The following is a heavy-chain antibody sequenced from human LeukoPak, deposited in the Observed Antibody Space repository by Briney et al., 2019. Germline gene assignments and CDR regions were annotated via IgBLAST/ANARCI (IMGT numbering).Heavy chain of an antibody. CDR3: ARNRYYYDSSGYSFRWFDP. Sequence: PSETLSLTCTVSGGSISSYYWSWIRQPPGKGLEGIGYIYYSGSTNYNPSLKSRVTISVDTSKNQFSLKLSSVTAADTAVYYCARNRYYYDSSGYSFRWFDPWGQGTLVTVSS. V-gene: IGHV4-59*01. CDR1: GGSISSYY. CDR2: IYYSGST. J-gene: IGHJ5*02. D-gene: IGHD3-22*01.